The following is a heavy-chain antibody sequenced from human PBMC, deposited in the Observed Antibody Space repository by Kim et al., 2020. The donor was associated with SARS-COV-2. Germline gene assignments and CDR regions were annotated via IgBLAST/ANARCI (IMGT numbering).Heavy chain of an antibody. CDR1: GYTFTNNA. J-gene: IGHJ4*02. V-gene: IGHV7-4-1*02. Sequence: ASVKVSCKASGYTFTNNAISWVRQAPGPGLEWMGWINTDTGNPTYAQAFTRRFVFSVDTSVTTAYLQISSLEAEDTALYYCARGMWGTYRYTDYWGQGTL. CDR3: ARGMWGTYRYTDY. CDR2: INTDTGNP. D-gene: IGHD3-16*02.